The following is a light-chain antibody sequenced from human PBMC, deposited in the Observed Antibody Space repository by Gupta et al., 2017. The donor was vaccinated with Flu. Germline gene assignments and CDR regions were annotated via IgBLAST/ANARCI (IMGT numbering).Light chain of an antibody. CDR3: QVWDATWV. Sequence: SYVLTQPPSVSVAPGQTATIPCGGNNIGTKSVHWYQQKPGQAPVLVVYGNTDRPSGIPERFSGSNSGNTAALTIRRGEGGDEADYFCQVWDATWVFGGGTKLTVL. V-gene: IGLV3-21*02. J-gene: IGLJ3*02. CDR1: NIGTKS. CDR2: GNT.